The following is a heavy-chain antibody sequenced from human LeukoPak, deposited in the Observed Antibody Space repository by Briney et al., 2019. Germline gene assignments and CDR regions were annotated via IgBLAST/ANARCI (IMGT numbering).Heavy chain of an antibody. CDR3: AIYTVTTDAFDI. Sequence: SETLSLTCTVSGGSISSSSYYWGWIRQPAGKGLEWIGRIYTSGSTNYNPSLKSRVTISVDTSKNQFSLKLSSVTAADTAVYYCAIYTVTTDAFDIWGQGTMVTVSS. CDR1: GGSISSSSYY. J-gene: IGHJ3*02. V-gene: IGHV4-61*02. D-gene: IGHD4-17*01. CDR2: IYTSGST.